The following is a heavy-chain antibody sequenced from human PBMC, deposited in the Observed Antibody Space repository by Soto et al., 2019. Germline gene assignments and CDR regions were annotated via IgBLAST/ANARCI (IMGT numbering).Heavy chain of an antibody. J-gene: IGHJ4*02. CDR1: GGSLSSYY. D-gene: IGHD1-26*01. Sequence: SETLSLTCTGSGGSLSSYYWSWFRQPPGKGLEWIGYIYYSGSTNYNPSLKSRVSISVDTSKNQFSLRLSSVTAADTAVYYCARRYGGNFDYWGQGTLVTVSS. CDR2: IYYSGST. V-gene: IGHV4-59*01. CDR3: ARRYGGNFDY.